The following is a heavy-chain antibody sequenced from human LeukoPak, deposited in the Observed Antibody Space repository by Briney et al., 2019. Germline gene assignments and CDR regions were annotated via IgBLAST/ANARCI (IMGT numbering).Heavy chain of an antibody. CDR3: ASDRARHPIAVAGSNFDY. Sequence: GGSLRLSCAASGFTFSDYYMSWIRQAPGKGLEWVSYISSSGSTIYYADSVKGRFTISRDNAKNSLYLQMNSLRAEDTAVYYCASDRARHPIAVAGSNFDYWGQGTLVTVSS. V-gene: IGHV3-11*04. J-gene: IGHJ4*02. CDR2: ISSSGSTI. D-gene: IGHD6-19*01. CDR1: GFTFSDYY.